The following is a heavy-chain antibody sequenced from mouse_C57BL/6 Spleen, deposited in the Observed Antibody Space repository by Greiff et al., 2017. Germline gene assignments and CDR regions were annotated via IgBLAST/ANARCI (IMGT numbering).Heavy chain of an antibody. D-gene: IGHD2-2*01. CDR3: ARYEGVTGAMDY. CDR2: IYPRSGNT. V-gene: IGHV1-81*01. J-gene: IGHJ4*01. CDR1: GYTFTSYG. Sequence: VQLVESGAELARPGASVKLSCKASGYTFTSYGISWVKQRTGQGLEWIGEIYPRSGNTYYNEKFKGKATLTADKSSSTAYMELRSLTSEDSAVYFCARYEGVTGAMDYWGQGTSVTVSS.